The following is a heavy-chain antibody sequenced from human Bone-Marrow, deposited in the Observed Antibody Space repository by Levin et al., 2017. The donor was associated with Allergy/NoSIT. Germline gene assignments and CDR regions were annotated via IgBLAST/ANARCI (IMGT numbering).Heavy chain of an antibody. V-gene: IGHV3-30*18. CDR3: AKQEGSDGLDV. CDR1: GFTFSNYG. Sequence: SCAASGFTFSNYGMHWVRQAPGKGLEWVAVVSFDGINKYYGDSVKGRFTISRDNSKNTLYLQMNSLTTEDTAIYYCAKQEGSDGLDVWGQGTTVTVSS. CDR2: VSFDGINK. J-gene: IGHJ6*02.